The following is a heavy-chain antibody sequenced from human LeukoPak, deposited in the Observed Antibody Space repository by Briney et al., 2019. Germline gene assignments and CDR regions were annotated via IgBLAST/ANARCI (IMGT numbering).Heavy chain of an antibody. J-gene: IGHJ4*02. V-gene: IGHV3-20*04. CDR3: ARNSGANVYTYSFQY. CDR1: GLTFDDYG. D-gene: IGHD1-26*01. Sequence: PGGSLRLSCVAPGLTFDDYGMSWVGQAPGKGLKWVSGINWNGGTTTYADSVKGRFTISRDNAKNSLYLQMNSLRVEDTAFYYCARNSGANVYTYSFQYWGRGTLVTVSS. CDR2: INWNGGTT.